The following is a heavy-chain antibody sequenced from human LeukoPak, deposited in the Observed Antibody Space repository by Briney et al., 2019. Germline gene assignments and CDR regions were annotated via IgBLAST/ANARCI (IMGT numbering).Heavy chain of an antibody. CDR1: GGTFSSYA. CDR2: IIPIFGTA. Sequence: ASVKVSCKASGGTFSSYAISRVRQAPGQGLEWMGGIIPIFGTANYAQKFQGRVTITADESTSTAYMELSSLRSEDTAVYYCARDPRNYDYYGMDVWGQGTTVTVSS. CDR3: ARDPRNYDYYGMDV. V-gene: IGHV1-69*13. J-gene: IGHJ6*02.